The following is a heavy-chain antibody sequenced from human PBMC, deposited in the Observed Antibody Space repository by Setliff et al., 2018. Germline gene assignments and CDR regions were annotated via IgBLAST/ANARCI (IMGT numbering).Heavy chain of an antibody. D-gene: IGHD6-13*01. Sequence: SETLSLTCAVSGGSISSSNWWSWVRQPPGKGLEWIGEIYHGGSTNYNPSLKSRVTISVDKSKNQFSLKLSSVTAADTAVYYCARAGQQLVVGAFDIWGQGTMVTVSS. CDR2: IYHGGST. CDR1: GGSISSSNW. J-gene: IGHJ3*02. V-gene: IGHV4-4*02. CDR3: ARAGQQLVVGAFDI.